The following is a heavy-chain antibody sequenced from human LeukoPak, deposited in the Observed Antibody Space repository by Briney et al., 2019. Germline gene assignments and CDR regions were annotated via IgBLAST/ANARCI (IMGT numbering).Heavy chain of an antibody. CDR1: GFTFSDYY. Sequence: GGSLRLSCAASGFTFSDYYMSWIRQAPGKGLEWVSYISSSGSTIYYADSVKGRFTISRDNAKNSLYLQMNSLRAEDTAVYYCARERRFGDDYWYYYYGMDVWGQGTTVTVSS. D-gene: IGHD3-10*01. CDR3: ARERRFGDDYWYYYYGMDV. CDR2: ISSSGSTI. V-gene: IGHV3-11*01. J-gene: IGHJ6*02.